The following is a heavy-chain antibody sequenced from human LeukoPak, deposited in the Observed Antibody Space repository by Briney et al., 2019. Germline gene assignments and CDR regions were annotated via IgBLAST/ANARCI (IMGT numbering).Heavy chain of an antibody. CDR1: GFTFSNYW. D-gene: IGHD3-9*01. J-gene: IGHJ3*02. Sequence: QPGGSLRLSYAASGFTFSNYWMHWVRQAPGKGLVWVSRINSDGSSTSYADSVKGRFTISRDNAKNTLYLQMNSLRAEDTAVYYCARDPNILRYFDWFEAFDIWGQGTMVTVSS. V-gene: IGHV3-74*01. CDR3: ARDPNILRYFDWFEAFDI. CDR2: INSDGSST.